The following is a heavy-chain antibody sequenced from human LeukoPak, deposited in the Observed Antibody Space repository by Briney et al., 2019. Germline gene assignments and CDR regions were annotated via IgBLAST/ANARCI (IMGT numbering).Heavy chain of an antibody. CDR1: GGSISSSSYY. D-gene: IGHD1-26*01. Sequence: SETLSLTCTVSGGSISSSSYYWSWIRQPPGKGLEWIGYIYYSGSTNYNPSLKSRVTISVDTSKNQFSLKLSSVTAADTAVYYCARWSSWFDPWGQGTLVTVSS. J-gene: IGHJ5*02. V-gene: IGHV4-61*01. CDR2: IYYSGST. CDR3: ARWSSWFDP.